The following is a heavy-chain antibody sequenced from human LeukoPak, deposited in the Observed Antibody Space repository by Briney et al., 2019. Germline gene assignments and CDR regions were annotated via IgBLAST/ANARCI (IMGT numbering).Heavy chain of an antibody. V-gene: IGHV4-39*07. D-gene: IGHD3-3*02. J-gene: IGHJ4*02. CDR2: IYYSGST. CDR1: GDSIRRDNYY. Sequence: SETLSLTCTVSGDSIRRDNYYWGWIRQPPGKGLEWMGSIYYSGSTYYNPSLKSRVTISVDTSKNQFSLELSSVTAADTAVYYCASSNHFWSGYYLLDYWSQGTLVTVSS. CDR3: ASSNHFWSGYYLLDY.